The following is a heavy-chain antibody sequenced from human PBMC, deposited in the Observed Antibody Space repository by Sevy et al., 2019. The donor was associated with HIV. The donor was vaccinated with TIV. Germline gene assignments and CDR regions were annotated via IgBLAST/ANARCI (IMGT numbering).Heavy chain of an antibody. CDR1: AINIRDYW. V-gene: IGHV3-7*02. D-gene: IGHD2-15*01. CDR3: GRAIQLAASY. J-gene: IGHJ4*02. Sequence: GGSLRLSCEASAINIRDYWMNWVRQAPGKGVEWVANINPDGSKIYYADSVKGRFTISRDYAKNSVFLQMTSLRAEDTAVYYCGRAIQLAASYWGQGMLVTVSS. CDR2: INPDGSKI.